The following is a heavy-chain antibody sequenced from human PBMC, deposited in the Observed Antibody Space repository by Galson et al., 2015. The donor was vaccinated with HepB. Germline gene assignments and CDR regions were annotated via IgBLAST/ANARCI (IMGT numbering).Heavy chain of an antibody. CDR2: INPSGGST. CDR3: ARDSIPAWGGSHLVAY. Sequence: SVKVSCKASGYTFTSYYMHWVRQAPGQGLEWMGIINPSGGSTSYAQKFQGRVTMTRDTSTSTVYMELSSLRSEDTAVYYCARDSIPAWGGSHLVAYWGQGTLVTVSS. V-gene: IGHV1-46*03. D-gene: IGHD1-26*01. J-gene: IGHJ4*02. CDR1: GYTFTSYY.